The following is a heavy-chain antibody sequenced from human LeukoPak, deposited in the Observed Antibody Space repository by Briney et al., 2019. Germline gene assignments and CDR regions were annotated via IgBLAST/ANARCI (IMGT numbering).Heavy chain of an antibody. V-gene: IGHV3-7*02. D-gene: IGHD3-22*01. CDR2: IMPDGSER. CDR3: ASPYYYGSGGHPFDY. J-gene: IGHJ4*02. Sequence: GGSLRLSCAASGFTFSNFWMMWVRQTPEKGLEWVASIMPDGSERYYVDSVKGRFTISRDNAKNTLYLQMNSLRAEDTAVYYCASPYYYGSGGHPFDYWGQGTLVTVSS. CDR1: GFTFSNFW.